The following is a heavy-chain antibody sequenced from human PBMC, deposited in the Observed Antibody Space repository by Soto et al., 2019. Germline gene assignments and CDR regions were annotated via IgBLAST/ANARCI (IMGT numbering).Heavy chain of an antibody. CDR3: ATSRISIAVAGETEYYFDY. J-gene: IGHJ4*02. Sequence: KVSCKASGYIFTGYYMHWVRQAPGQGLEWMGWINPNSGDTNYTQKFQGWVTMTRDTSISTAYMELSRLRSDDTAVYYCATSRISIAVAGETEYYFDYWGQGTLVTVS. D-gene: IGHD6-19*01. V-gene: IGHV1-2*04. CDR1: GYIFTGYY. CDR2: INPNSGDT.